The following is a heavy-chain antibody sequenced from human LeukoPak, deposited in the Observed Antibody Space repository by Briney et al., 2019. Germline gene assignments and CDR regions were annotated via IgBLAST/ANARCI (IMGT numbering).Heavy chain of an antibody. CDR1: GYSFTTYW. J-gene: IGHJ3*02. V-gene: IGHV5-51*01. Sequence: GESLKISCKATGYSFTTYWIGRVRQTPGKGLEGMGMVYPGDSESRYSSAFKGQVTISADKSRNPAYLQWRSLRASDTAMYYCARQPATPGRLIDAFDIWGQGTRVTVSS. CDR2: VYPGDSES. CDR3: ARQPATPGRLIDAFDI. D-gene: IGHD2-2*01.